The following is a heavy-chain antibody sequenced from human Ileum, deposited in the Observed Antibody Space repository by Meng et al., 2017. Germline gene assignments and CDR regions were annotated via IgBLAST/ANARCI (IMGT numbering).Heavy chain of an antibody. V-gene: IGHV3-21*02. CDR3: ASDPNWSTN. CDR1: RSIFDTYD. D-gene: IGHD1-1*01. CDR2: MGLSHSRG. J-gene: IGHJ4*02. Sequence: EQWVEFGGGLFKRGGSLRCSCVGSRSIFDTYDMTWVRQAPGKGLEWVSSMGLSHSRGSYADSVKGRFTISRDNAKSSLYLQMNSLRAEDTAIYYCASDPNWSTNWGQGTLVTVSS.